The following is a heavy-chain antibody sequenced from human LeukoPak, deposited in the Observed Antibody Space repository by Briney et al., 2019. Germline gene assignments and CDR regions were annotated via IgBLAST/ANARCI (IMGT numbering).Heavy chain of an antibody. CDR2: INHSGST. V-gene: IGHV4-34*01. CDR3: ASTERCSTTCPLDY. D-gene: IGHD2-2*01. CDR1: GGSFRGYY. J-gene: IGHJ4*02. Sequence: ETLSLTCAVYGGSFRGYYWSWIRQPPGKGLEWIGEINHSGSTSYNPSLKSRVTISLDTSMKKFSLKLNSVTAADTAVYYCASTERCSTTCPLDYWGQGTLVTVSS.